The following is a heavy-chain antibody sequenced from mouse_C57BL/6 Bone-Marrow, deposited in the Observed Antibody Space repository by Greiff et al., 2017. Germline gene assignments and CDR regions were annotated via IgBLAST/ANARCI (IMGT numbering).Heavy chain of an antibody. J-gene: IGHJ4*01. CDR3: ARPGGSSPYYYAMDY. V-gene: IGHV5-4*03. D-gene: IGHD1-1*01. CDR2: ISDGGSYT. CDR1: GFTFSSYA. Sequence: VKLMESGGGLVKPGGSLKLSCAASGFTFSSYAMSWFRQTPEKRLEWVATISDGGSYTYYPDNVKGRFTISRDNAKNNLYLQMSHLKSEDTAMYYCARPGGSSPYYYAMDYWGQGTSVTVSS.